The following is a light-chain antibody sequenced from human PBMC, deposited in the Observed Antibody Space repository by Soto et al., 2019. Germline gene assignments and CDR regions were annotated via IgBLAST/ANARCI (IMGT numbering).Light chain of an antibody. CDR3: QQYKNWPRT. J-gene: IGKJ1*01. CDR1: EGVDIN. V-gene: IGKV3-15*01. Sequence: EILLTQSPAILYVSTGERVTLSCRASEGVDINLAWYQQTNGQPPRLLIYGASTRATDMPGTFSGRGSWTEFTLTISRLQSEDVEVDYCQQYKNWPRTFGQGTKVDIK. CDR2: GAS.